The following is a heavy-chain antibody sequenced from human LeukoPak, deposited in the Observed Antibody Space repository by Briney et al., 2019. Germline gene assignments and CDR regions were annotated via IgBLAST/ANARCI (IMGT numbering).Heavy chain of an antibody. CDR3: ARDGVNGDFLSNYYYYYMDV. Sequence: GGSLRLSCAASGFTFSSYDIHWVRQAPGKGLEWVAFIRYDGSNKYYADSVRGRFTISRDNSKNTLYLQMNSLRAEDTAVYYCARDGVNGDFLSNYYYYYMDVWGKGTTVTVSS. J-gene: IGHJ6*03. V-gene: IGHV3-30*02. D-gene: IGHD4-17*01. CDR1: GFTFSSYD. CDR2: IRYDGSNK.